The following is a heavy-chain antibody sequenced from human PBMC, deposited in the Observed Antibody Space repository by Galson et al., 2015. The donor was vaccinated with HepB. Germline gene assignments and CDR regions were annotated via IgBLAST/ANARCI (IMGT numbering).Heavy chain of an antibody. V-gene: IGHV3-30-3*01. CDR1: GFTFSNYA. CDR3: ARVGDSKLPGDGSFYFDS. J-gene: IGHJ4*02. Sequence: SLRLSCAASGFTFSNYAVHWVRQAPGKGLEWLVVISSDGNERYYANSVRGRFTVSRDNSRNTQYLQMNSLRAEDTGVYYCARVGDSKLPGDGSFYFDSWGQGTLVTVSS. CDR2: ISSDGNER. D-gene: IGHD3-10*01.